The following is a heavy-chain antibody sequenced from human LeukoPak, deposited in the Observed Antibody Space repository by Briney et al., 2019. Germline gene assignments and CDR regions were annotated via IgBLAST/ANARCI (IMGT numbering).Heavy chain of an antibody. Sequence: GGSLRLSCAASGFTFSSYWMHWVRQAPGKGLVWVSRINSDGSSTSYADSVKGRFTISRDNAKNTLYLQMNSLRAEDTAVYYCAREGAVAGTDYCGQGTLVTVSS. CDR1: GFTFSSYW. V-gene: IGHV3-74*01. D-gene: IGHD6-19*01. CDR2: INSDGSST. J-gene: IGHJ4*02. CDR3: AREGAVAGTDY.